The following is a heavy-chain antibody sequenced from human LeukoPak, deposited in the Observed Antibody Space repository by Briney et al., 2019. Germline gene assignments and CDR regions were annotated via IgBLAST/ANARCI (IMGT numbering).Heavy chain of an antibody. J-gene: IGHJ6*02. V-gene: IGHV3-30*18. CDR2: ISYDGSNK. D-gene: IGHD2-15*01. Sequence: GGSLRLSCAASGFTFSSYGMHWVRQAPGKGLEWVAVISYDGSNKYYADSVKGRLTISRDNSKNTLYLQMNSLRAEDTAVYYCAKDQGYCSGGSCYGMDVWGQGTTVTVSS. CDR3: AKDQGYCSGGSCYGMDV. CDR1: GFTFSSYG.